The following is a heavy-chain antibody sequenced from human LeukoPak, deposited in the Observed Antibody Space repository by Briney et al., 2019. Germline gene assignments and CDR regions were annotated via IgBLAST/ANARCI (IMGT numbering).Heavy chain of an antibody. CDR3: ARVRGSSGSYEYYHYMDV. V-gene: IGHV4-59*12. D-gene: IGHD1-26*01. CDR1: GGSISSDY. J-gene: IGHJ6*03. CDR2: IYFSGST. Sequence: SETLSLTCTVSGGSISSDYWSWIRQPPGKGLEWIGYIYFSGSTNYNPSLKSRVTMSVDTSKKQFSLKLSSVTAADTAVYYCARVRGSSGSYEYYHYMDVWGKGTTVTISS.